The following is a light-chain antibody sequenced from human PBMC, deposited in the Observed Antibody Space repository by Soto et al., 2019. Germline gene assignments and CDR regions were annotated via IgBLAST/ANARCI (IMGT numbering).Light chain of an antibody. CDR1: QDIRKF. CDR2: GAS. Sequence: DTQMTQSPSSLSASVGDTVTISCRASQDIRKFLNWYQQRPGKAPKLLIYGASILQGGVPSRFSGGGSGTDFTLTITSLQPEDFATYYCQQSYSSPWTFGQGTKVDIK. CDR3: QQSYSSPWT. V-gene: IGKV1-39*01. J-gene: IGKJ1*01.